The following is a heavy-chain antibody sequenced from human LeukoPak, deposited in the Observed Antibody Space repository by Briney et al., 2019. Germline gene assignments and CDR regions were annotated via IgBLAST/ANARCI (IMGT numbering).Heavy chain of an antibody. CDR3: ARLGDGSGWNYYYYGMDV. Sequence: PSETLSLTCTVSGGSISSSSYYWGWIRQPPGKGLEWIGSIYYSGSTYYNPSLKSRVTISVDTSKNQFSLKLSSVTAADTAVYYCARLGDGSGWNYYYYGMDVWGQGTTVTVSS. CDR2: IYYSGST. J-gene: IGHJ6*02. CDR1: GGSISSSSYY. D-gene: IGHD6-19*01. V-gene: IGHV4-39*01.